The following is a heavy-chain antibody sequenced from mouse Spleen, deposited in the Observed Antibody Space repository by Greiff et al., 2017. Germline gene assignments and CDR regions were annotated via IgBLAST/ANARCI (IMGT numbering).Heavy chain of an antibody. J-gene: IGHJ4*01. D-gene: IGHD2-4*01. Sequence: EVQLVESGGGLVKPGGSLKLSCAASGFTFSSYAMSWVRQTPEKRLEWVATISSGGSYTYYPDSVKGRFTISRDNAKNTLYLQMSSLRSEDTAMYYCARQDDYDEAMDYWGQGTSVTVSS. CDR2: ISSGGSYT. V-gene: IGHV5-9-3*01. CDR3: ARQDDYDEAMDY. CDR1: GFTFSSYA.